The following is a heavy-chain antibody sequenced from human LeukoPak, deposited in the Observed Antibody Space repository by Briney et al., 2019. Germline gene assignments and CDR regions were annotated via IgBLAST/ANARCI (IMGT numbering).Heavy chain of an antibody. V-gene: IGHV3-23*01. J-gene: IGHJ4*02. CDR1: GFSFSNAA. Sequence: PGGSLRLSCAASGFSFSNAAMSWVRQAPGKGLEWVSTIYDRGDPTYYADSVKGRFIISRDNSKNTLYLQMNSPRAGDSAVYYCAHKTGFDYWGQGTLVSVSS. CDR3: AHKTGFDY. CDR2: IYDRGDPT.